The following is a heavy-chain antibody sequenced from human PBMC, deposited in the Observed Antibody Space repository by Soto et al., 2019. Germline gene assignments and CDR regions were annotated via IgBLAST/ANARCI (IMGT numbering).Heavy chain of an antibody. D-gene: IGHD2-21*02. CDR3: ARAMHSADCYHCYLDS. Sequence: LRLSCAPSGFTFSSYAMHWVRQPPGKGLEWAAVIWDDGSSEFYADSVKGRFTISRDNSKNTLYLQMNSLRAEDTAVYYYARAMHSADCYHCYLDSWGQGTLVTVSS. CDR2: IWDDGSSE. V-gene: IGHV3-33*01. J-gene: IGHJ4*02. CDR1: GFTFSSYA.